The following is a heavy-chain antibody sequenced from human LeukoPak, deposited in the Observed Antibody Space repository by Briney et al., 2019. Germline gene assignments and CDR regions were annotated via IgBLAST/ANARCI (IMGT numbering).Heavy chain of an antibody. CDR1: GLSLSNYA. V-gene: IGHV3-23*01. CDR2: ISERGGST. Sequence: GGSLRLSCVVSGLSLSNYAMTWVRQAPGKGLEWVSYISERGGSTTYADSVKGRFTISRDTSLNILYLQMNNLRAEDTAVYFCAKRGVVIRGILVIGYHQEAYHYDFWGQGVLVTVSS. D-gene: IGHD3-10*01. CDR3: AKRGVVIRGILVIGYHQEAYHYDF. J-gene: IGHJ4*02.